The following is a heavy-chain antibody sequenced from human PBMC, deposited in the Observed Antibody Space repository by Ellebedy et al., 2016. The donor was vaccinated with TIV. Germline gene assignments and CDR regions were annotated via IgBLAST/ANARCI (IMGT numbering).Heavy chain of an antibody. J-gene: IGHJ4*02. CDR2: INTNNGNT. CDR1: GYTFTSYG. Sequence: ASVKVSXXASGYTFTSYGISWVRQPPGQGLEWMGWINTNNGNTKYAQKVQGRVTMTTDTSTSTAYMELRSLRSDDTAVYYCARDRAVAGTSLHHWGQGTLVTVSS. CDR3: ARDRAVAGTSLHH. V-gene: IGHV1-18*01. D-gene: IGHD6-19*01.